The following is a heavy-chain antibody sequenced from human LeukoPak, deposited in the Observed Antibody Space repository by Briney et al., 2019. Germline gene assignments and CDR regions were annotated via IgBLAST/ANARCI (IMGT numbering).Heavy chain of an antibody. J-gene: IGHJ5*02. V-gene: IGHV4-34*01. Sequence: PSETLSLTCAVYGGSFSGYYWSWIRQPPGKGLEWIGEINHSGSTNYNPSLKSRVTISVDTSKNQFSLKLSSVTAADTAVYYCARHKCSSTSCYVRGPYNWSDPWGQGTLVTVSS. CDR3: ARHKCSSTSCYVRGPYNWSDP. CDR2: INHSGST. CDR1: GGSFSGYY. D-gene: IGHD2-2*01.